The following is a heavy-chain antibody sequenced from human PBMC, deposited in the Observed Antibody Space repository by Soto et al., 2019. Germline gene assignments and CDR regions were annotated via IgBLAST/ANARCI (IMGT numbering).Heavy chain of an antibody. V-gene: IGHV4-59*01. J-gene: IGHJ5*02. CDR2: IYYSGST. D-gene: IGHD3-3*01. Sequence: LSLTCTVSGGSISSYYWSWIRQPPGKGLEWIGYIYYSGSTNYNPSLKSRVTISVDTSKNQFSLKLSSVTAADTAVYYCARAFGVVTPNWFDPWGQGTLVTVSS. CDR3: ARAFGVVTPNWFDP. CDR1: GGSISSYY.